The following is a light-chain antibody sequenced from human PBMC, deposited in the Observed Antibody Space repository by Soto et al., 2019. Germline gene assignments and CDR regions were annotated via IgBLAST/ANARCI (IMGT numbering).Light chain of an antibody. J-gene: IGLJ3*02. V-gene: IGLV2-23*02. CDR1: SSDVGSYDF. Sequence: QSALTQPASVSGSPGQSITISCTGTSSDVGSYDFVSWFQQHPGKAPKLMISQVSQRPSGVSSRFSGSKSDNTASLTISGLQAEDEADYYCCSYAGTISWVFGGGTKLTVL. CDR3: CSYAGTISWV. CDR2: QVS.